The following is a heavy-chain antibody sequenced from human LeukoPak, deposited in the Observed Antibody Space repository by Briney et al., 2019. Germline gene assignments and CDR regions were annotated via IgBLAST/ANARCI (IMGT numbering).Heavy chain of an antibody. CDR3: ARANGIAAAGSLDY. V-gene: IGHV4-59*01. CDR2: IYYSGST. J-gene: IGHJ4*02. CDR1: GGSISSYY. Sequence: PSETLSLTCTVSGGSISSYYWSWIRQPPGKGLEWIGYIYYSGSTNYNPSLKSRVTISVDTSKNRFSLKLSSVTAADTAVYYCARANGIAAAGSLDYWGQGTLVTVSS. D-gene: IGHD6-13*01.